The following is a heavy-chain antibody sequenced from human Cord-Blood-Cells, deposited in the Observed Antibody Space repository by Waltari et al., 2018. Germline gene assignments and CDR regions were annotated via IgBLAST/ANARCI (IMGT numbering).Heavy chain of an antibody. CDR3: ARDGDTGAFDI. V-gene: IGHV3-53*01. D-gene: IGHD5-18*01. Sequence: EVQLVESGGGLIQPGGSLRLSCAASGFTVSSNYMSWVRRAPGKGMESGSVIYSGGSTYYSDSVKGRFTISRDNSKNTLYLQMNSLRAEDTAVYYCARDGDTGAFDIWGQGTMVTVSS. CDR2: IYSGGST. CDR1: GFTVSSNY. J-gene: IGHJ3*02.